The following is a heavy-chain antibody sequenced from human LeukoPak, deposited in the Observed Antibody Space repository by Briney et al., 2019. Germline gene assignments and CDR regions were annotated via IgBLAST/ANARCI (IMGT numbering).Heavy chain of an antibody. CDR2: ISSSSSTI. J-gene: IGHJ5*02. D-gene: IGHD6-13*01. Sequence: GGSLRLSCAASGFTFSSYSMNWVRQAPGKGLEWVSYISSSSSTIYYADSVKGRFTISRDNAKNSLYLQMNSLRAEDTAVYYCARDLVSPYNWFDPWGQGTLVTFSS. CDR1: GFTFSSYS. CDR3: ARDLVSPYNWFDP. V-gene: IGHV3-48*01.